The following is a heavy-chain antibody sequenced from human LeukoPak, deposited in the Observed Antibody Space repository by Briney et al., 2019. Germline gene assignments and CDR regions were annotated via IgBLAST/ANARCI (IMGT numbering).Heavy chain of an antibody. CDR2: ISSSSSYI. Sequence: GGSLRLSCAASGFTFSSYSMNWVRQAPGKGLEWVSSISSSSSYIYYADSGKGRFTISRDNAKNSLYLQMNSLRAEDTAVYYCAREITGTTDDAFDIWGQGTMVTVSS. D-gene: IGHD1-20*01. CDR3: AREITGTTDDAFDI. CDR1: GFTFSSYS. V-gene: IGHV3-21*01. J-gene: IGHJ3*02.